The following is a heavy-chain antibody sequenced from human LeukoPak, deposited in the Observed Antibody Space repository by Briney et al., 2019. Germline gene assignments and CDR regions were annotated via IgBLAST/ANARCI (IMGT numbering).Heavy chain of an antibody. CDR3: AAESGTIVRGVLNWFDP. J-gene: IGHJ5*02. D-gene: IGHD3-10*01. CDR2: IVVGSGNT. CDR1: GFTFSSSA. Sequence: GTSVKVSCKTSGFTFSSSAVQWVRQARGQRLEWIGWIVVGSGNTNYAQKFQERVTITRDMSTSTTYMELSSLRSEDTAVYYCAAESGTIVRGVLNWFDPWGQGTLVTVSS. V-gene: IGHV1-58*01.